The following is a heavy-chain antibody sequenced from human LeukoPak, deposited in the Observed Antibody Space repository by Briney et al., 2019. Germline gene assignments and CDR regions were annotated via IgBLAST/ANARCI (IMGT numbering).Heavy chain of an antibody. CDR3: ATYSSSNGREFQY. V-gene: IGHV3-48*01. Sequence: GGSLRLSCAASGFTFSNYNMNWVRQAPGKGLEWVSSISSSTSTMYYADSVKGRFTISRDNAKNSLYLQMNSLRAEDTAVYYCATYSSSNGREFQYWGQGTLVTVSS. J-gene: IGHJ1*01. CDR1: GFTFSNYN. D-gene: IGHD2-2*01. CDR2: ISSSTSTM.